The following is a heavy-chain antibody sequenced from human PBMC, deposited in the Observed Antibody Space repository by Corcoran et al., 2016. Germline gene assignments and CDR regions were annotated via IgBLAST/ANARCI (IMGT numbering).Heavy chain of an antibody. V-gene: IGHV5-51*01. CDR1: GYSFTSYW. CDR2: IYPGDSDS. D-gene: IGHD2-15*01. CDR3: ARLEVYCIGASCLRWFDP. J-gene: IGHJ5*02. Sequence: EVQLVQSGAEVKKPGESLKISCKGSGYSFTSYWIGWVRQMPGKGLEWMGIIYPGDSDSRYSASFQGQVTISADKSISTAYLQWSSLKASGTAMYYCARLEVYCIGASCLRWFDPLGHGTLGTVSS.